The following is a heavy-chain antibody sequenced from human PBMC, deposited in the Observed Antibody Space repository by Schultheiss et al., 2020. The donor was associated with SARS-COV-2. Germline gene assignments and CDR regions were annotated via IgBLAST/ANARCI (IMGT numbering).Heavy chain of an antibody. CDR2: ISWNSGSI. D-gene: IGHD5-18*01. CDR3: ARDLVYSYRREYYFDY. V-gene: IGHV3-74*01. J-gene: IGHJ4*02. Sequence: GESLKISCAASGFTFSSYWMHWVRQAPGKGLVWVSGISWNSGSIGYADSVKGRFTISRDNAKNSLYLQMNSLRAEDTAVYYCARDLVYSYRREYYFDYWGQGTLVTVSS. CDR1: GFTFSSYW.